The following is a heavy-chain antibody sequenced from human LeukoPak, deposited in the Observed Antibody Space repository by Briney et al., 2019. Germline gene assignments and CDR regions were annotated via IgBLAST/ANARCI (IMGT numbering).Heavy chain of an antibody. J-gene: IGHJ4*02. CDR2: ISGSGGST. CDR3: AKDYRTLTSLYYFDY. V-gene: IGHV3-23*01. D-gene: IGHD3-16*02. Sequence: GGSLRLSCAASGFTFSSYAMSWVRQAPVKGLEWVSAISGSGGSTYYADSVKGRFTISRDNSKNTLYLQMNSLRAEDTAVYYCAKDYRTLTSLYYFDYWGQGTLVTVSS. CDR1: GFTFSSYA.